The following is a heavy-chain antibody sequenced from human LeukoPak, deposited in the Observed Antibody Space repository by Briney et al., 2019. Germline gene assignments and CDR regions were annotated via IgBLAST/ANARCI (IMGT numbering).Heavy chain of an antibody. J-gene: IGHJ6*03. CDR1: GGTFSSYA. D-gene: IGHD4-17*01. Sequence: SVKVSCEASGGTFSSYAISWVRQAPGQGLEWMGGIIPIFGTANYAQKFQGRVTITTDESTSTAYMELSSLRSEDTAVYYCARGHGDYRYYYYYMDVWGKGTTVTVSS. CDR2: IIPIFGTA. V-gene: IGHV1-69*05. CDR3: ARGHGDYRYYYYYMDV.